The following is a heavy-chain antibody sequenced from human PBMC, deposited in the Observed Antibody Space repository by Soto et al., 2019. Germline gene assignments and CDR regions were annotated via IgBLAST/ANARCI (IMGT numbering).Heavy chain of an antibody. Sequence: QVQLVQSGAEVKKPGSSVKVSCKASGGTFSSYAISWVRQAPGQGLEWMGGIIPIFGTANYAQKFQGRVTITAAEATNXAYMELSSLRSEDTAVYYCARMAVVVVAATEYFQHWGQGTLVTVSS. CDR3: ARMAVVVVAATEYFQH. CDR1: GGTFSSYA. V-gene: IGHV1-69*12. CDR2: IIPIFGTA. D-gene: IGHD2-15*01. J-gene: IGHJ1*01.